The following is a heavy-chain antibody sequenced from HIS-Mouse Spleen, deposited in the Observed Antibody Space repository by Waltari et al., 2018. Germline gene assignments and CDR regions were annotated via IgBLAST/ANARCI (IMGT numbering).Heavy chain of an antibody. Sequence: QVQLQESGPGLVKPSQTLSLTCTFSGGSISSVGYYWSWIRQHPGKGLGWIGYIYYRGSTYYNPSLKSRVTISVDTSKNQFSLKLSSVTAADTAVYYCARSPYYDFWSGYSDNWFDPWGQGTLVTVSS. V-gene: IGHV4-31*03. CDR3: ARSPYYDFWSGYSDNWFDP. CDR2: IYYRGST. J-gene: IGHJ5*02. D-gene: IGHD3-3*01. CDR1: GGSISSVGYY.